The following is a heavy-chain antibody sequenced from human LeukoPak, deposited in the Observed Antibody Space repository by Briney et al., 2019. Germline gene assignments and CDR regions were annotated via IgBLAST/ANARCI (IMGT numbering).Heavy chain of an antibody. J-gene: IGHJ6*02. CDR1: GFTFSSYW. CDR2: IKQDGSEK. V-gene: IGHV3-7*01. Sequence: AGGSLRLSCAASGFTFSSYWMSWVRQAPGKGLEWVANIKQDGSEKYYVDSVKGRFTISRDNAKNSLYLQMNSLRAEDTAVYYCAREWVAGYKYFYYYYGMDVWGQGTTVTVSS. D-gene: IGHD6-19*01. CDR3: AREWVAGYKYFYYYYGMDV.